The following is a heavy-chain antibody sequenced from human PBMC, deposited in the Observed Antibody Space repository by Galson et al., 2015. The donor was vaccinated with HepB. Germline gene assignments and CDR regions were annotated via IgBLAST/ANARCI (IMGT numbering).Heavy chain of an antibody. Sequence: SVKVSCKASGYTFTSYGVSRVRQAPGQGLEWMGWISAYNGNTNYAQKLQGRVTMTTDTSTSTAYMELRSLRSDDTAVYYCAREKIVATTRAFDIWGQGTMVTVSS. CDR1: GYTFTSYG. J-gene: IGHJ3*02. CDR3: AREKIVATTRAFDI. V-gene: IGHV1-18*01. D-gene: IGHD5-12*01. CDR2: ISAYNGNT.